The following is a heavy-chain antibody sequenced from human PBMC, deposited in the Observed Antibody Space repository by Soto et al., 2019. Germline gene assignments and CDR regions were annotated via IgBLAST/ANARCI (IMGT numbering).Heavy chain of an antibody. CDR3: ARRQSQLVDYYYYGMDV. D-gene: IGHD6-6*01. CDR1: GFTFSSYS. Sequence: GGSLRLSCAASGFTFSSYSINWVRQAPGKGLEWVSSISSSSSYIYYADSVKGRFTISRDNAKNSLYLQMNSLRAEDTAVYYCARRQSQLVDYYYYGMDVWGQGTTVTVSS. J-gene: IGHJ6*02. V-gene: IGHV3-21*01. CDR2: ISSSSSYI.